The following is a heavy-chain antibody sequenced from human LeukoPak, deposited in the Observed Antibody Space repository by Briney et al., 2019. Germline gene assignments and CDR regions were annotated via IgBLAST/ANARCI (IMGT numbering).Heavy chain of an antibody. V-gene: IGHV3-23*01. CDR2: ISGSGGST. Sequence: GGSLRLSCAASGFTFSTYAMSWVRQAPGKGLEWVSAISGSGGSTYYADSVKGRFTISRDNAKNSLYLQMNSLRAEDTAVYYCARASDYDFWSGYHLPFDYWGQGTLVTVSS. CDR3: ARASDYDFWSGYHLPFDY. J-gene: IGHJ4*02. CDR1: GFTFSTYA. D-gene: IGHD3-3*01.